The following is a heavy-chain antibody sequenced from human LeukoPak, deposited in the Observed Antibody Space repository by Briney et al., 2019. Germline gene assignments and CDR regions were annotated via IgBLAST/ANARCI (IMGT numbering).Heavy chain of an antibody. CDR2: ISYDGSNK. Sequence: PGGSLRLSCAASGFTFSSYAMHWVRQAPGKGLEWVAVISYDGSNKYYADSVKGRFTISRDNSKNTLYLQMNSLRAEDTAVYYCARDWTLGGYDSSGYYFYWGQGTLVTVSS. D-gene: IGHD3-22*01. CDR3: ARDWTLGGYDSSGYYFY. CDR1: GFTFSSYA. V-gene: IGHV3-30-3*01. J-gene: IGHJ4*02.